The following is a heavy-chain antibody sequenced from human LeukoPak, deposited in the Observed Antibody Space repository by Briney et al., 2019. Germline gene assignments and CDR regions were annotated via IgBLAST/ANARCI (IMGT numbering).Heavy chain of an antibody. Sequence: QPGGSLRLSCAVSGITLSNYGMSWVRQAPGKGLEWVAGISGGGGGTNYADSVKGRFTVSRDNPKNTLYLQMHSLRAEDTAVYFCAKRGVVVRVILVGFHKEANYFDSRGQGALVTVSS. CDR2: ISGGGGGT. J-gene: IGHJ4*02. CDR3: AKRGVVVRVILVGFHKEANYFDS. CDR1: GITLSNYG. D-gene: IGHD3-10*01. V-gene: IGHV3-23*01.